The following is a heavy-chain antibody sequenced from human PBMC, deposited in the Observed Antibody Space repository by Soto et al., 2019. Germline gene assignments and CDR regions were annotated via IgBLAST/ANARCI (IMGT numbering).Heavy chain of an antibody. D-gene: IGHD3-22*01. J-gene: IGHJ6*02. Sequence: SETLSLTCTVSGGSVSSGSYYWSWIRQPPGKGLEWIGYIYYSGSTNYNPSLKSRVTISVDTPKNQFSLKLSSVTAADTAVYYCARDSRYYDSSGMFGMDVWGQGTTVTVSS. CDR1: GGSVSSGSYY. CDR2: IYYSGST. CDR3: ARDSRYYDSSGMFGMDV. V-gene: IGHV4-61*01.